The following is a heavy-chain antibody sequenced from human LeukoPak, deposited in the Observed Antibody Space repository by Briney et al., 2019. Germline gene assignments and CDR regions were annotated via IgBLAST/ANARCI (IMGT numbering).Heavy chain of an antibody. CDR2: ISAYNGNT. Sequence: ASVKVSCKASGYSFTSYYMHWVRQAPGQGLEWMGWISAYNGNTNYAQKLQGRVTMTTDTSTSTAYMELRSLRSDDTAVYYCARDDGPPWGSPTSYWGQGTLVTVSS. CDR1: GYSFTSYY. CDR3: ARDDGPPWGSPTSY. J-gene: IGHJ4*02. D-gene: IGHD3-16*01. V-gene: IGHV1-18*04.